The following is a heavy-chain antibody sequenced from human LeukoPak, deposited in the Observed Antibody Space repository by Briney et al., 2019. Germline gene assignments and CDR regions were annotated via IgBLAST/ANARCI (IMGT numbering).Heavy chain of an antibody. J-gene: IGHJ4*02. CDR3: ARQVGSSRIDY. D-gene: IGHD1-26*01. CDR1: GGSITTYY. V-gene: IGHV4-59*08. Sequence: SETLSLTCTVSGGSITTYYWSWIRQSPGKGLEWIGYIYPGGTTSYNPSLTSRVTISLDRSRSQSSLKLSSVTAADTAVYYCARQVGSSRIDYWGQGTLVTVSS. CDR2: IYPGGTT.